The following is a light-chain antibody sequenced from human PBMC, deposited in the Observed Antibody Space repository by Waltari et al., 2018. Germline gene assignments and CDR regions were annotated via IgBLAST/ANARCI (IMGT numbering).Light chain of an antibody. CDR1: PRVSSN. Sequence: EIVMTQSPATLSVSPGERAPLSCRASPRVSSNLAWYQQNPGQATRLLIYGAATGAHGIPARFSGSVSWTHLTLTISSLQSEDFAVYYCQQYNNWPRTFGQGSKVEIK. J-gene: IGKJ1*01. CDR3: QQYNNWPRT. CDR2: GAA. V-gene: IGKV3-15*01.